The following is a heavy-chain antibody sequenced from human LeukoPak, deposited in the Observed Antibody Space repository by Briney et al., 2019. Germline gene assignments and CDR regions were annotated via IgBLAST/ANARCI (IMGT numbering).Heavy chain of an antibody. J-gene: IGHJ4*02. CDR1: GFTFSSYG. V-gene: IGHV3-30*18. D-gene: IGHD6-13*01. Sequence: QPGGSLRLSCAASGFTFSSYGMHWVRQAPGKGLEWVAVISYDGSNKYYADSVKGRFTISRDNSKNTLYLQMNSLRAEDTAVYYCAKEITEGIFDYWGQGTLVTVSS. CDR2: ISYDGSNK. CDR3: AKEITEGIFDY.